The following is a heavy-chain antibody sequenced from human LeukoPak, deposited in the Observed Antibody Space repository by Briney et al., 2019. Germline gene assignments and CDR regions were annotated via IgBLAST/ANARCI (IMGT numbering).Heavy chain of an antibody. V-gene: IGHV5-51*01. D-gene: IGHD3-10*01. CDR2: IYPGDSTT. Sequence: GESLKISCQASGYSFTNYWIGWVRQMPGKGLEWLGIIYPGDSTTIYSPSFEGQVTMSADKSISTAYLQWSSLKASDTAKYYCARSFSMDRVVTVNFDHWGQGTLVTVSS. CDR3: ARSFSMDRVVTVNFDH. J-gene: IGHJ4*02. CDR1: GYSFTNYW.